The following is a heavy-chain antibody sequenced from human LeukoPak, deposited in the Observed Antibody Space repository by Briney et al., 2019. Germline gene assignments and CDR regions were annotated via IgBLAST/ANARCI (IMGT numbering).Heavy chain of an antibody. Sequence: ASVKISCKVSGYTFTDYYMHWVQQAPGKGLEWMGLVDPEDGETIYAEKFQGRVTITADTSTDTAYMELSSLRSEDTAVYYCATGGAAAGTNDAFDIWAKGQWSPSLQ. D-gene: IGHD6-13*01. CDR3: ATGGAAAGTNDAFDI. V-gene: IGHV1-69-2*01. CDR1: GYTFTDYY. CDR2: VDPEDGET. J-gene: IGHJ3*02.